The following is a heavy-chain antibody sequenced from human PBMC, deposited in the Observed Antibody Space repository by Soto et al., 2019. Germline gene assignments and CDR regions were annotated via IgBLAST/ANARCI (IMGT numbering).Heavy chain of an antibody. Sequence: GETLTLSCAASGFTFSTYSLNSVLQAPAKELQWRSYISFRTSSIYYTDSVTSRFTISRDTAKNSLSLQMTTLRDEDTAIYFFSRGCGGDCEDYFDYWGRGTLVTVSS. CDR3: SRGCGGDCEDYFDY. CDR2: ISFRTSSI. CDR1: GFTFSTYS. J-gene: IGHJ4*02. D-gene: IGHD2-21*02. V-gene: IGHV3-48*02.